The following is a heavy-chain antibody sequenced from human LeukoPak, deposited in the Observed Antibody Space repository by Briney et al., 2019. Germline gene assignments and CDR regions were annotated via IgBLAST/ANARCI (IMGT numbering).Heavy chain of an antibody. CDR1: GFTFSSYE. V-gene: IGHV3-48*03. J-gene: IGHJ4*02. Sequence: GGSLRLSCAASGFTFSSYEMNWVRQAPGKGLGWVSYISSSGSTIYYADSVKGRFTISRDNAKNTLYLQMNSLKSEDSAAYYCARGPAANSGNYYAGDYWGQGTLVTVSS. D-gene: IGHD1-26*01. CDR2: ISSSGSTI. CDR3: ARGPAANSGNYYAGDY.